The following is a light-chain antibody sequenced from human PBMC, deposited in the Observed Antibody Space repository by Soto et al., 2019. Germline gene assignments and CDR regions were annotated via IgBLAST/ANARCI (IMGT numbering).Light chain of an antibody. CDR2: RNN. CDR3: AAWDDSLSGLYV. Sequence: QSVLTQPPSASGTPGQRVTISCSGSGSNFGSNYVYWYQQLPGTAPKLLIYRNNQRPSGVPDRFSGSKSGTSASLAISGLRSEDEADYYCAAWDDSLSGLYVFGTGTKVTVL. CDR1: GSNFGSNY. V-gene: IGLV1-47*01. J-gene: IGLJ1*01.